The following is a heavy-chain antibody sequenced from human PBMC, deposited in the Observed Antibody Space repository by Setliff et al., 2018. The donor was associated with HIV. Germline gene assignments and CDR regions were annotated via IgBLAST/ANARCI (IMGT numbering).Heavy chain of an antibody. D-gene: IGHD1-1*01. Sequence: SETLSLTCTVSGASISGFYWSWIRQPPGKGLEWIGHIYTGGNANYNPSLQSRVTISVDTSKNQFSLMLGSMTAADTAVYYCAGERLSRLGFDYWGQGTLVTVSS. CDR3: AGERLSRLGFDY. V-gene: IGHV4-4*08. J-gene: IGHJ4*02. CDR1: GASISGFY. CDR2: IYTGGNA.